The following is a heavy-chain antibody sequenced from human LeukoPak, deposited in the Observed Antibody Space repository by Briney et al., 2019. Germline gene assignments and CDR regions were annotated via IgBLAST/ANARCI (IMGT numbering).Heavy chain of an antibody. Sequence: ASVKVSCKASGYTFTDYYIHWVRRALGQGLEWMGWVDPRSGITKCTQKFQGRVTMTRDTSINTVYVDLSGLTFDDTAVYYCATDNYGMLDYWGQGTLVTVSS. CDR2: VDPRSGIT. CDR3: ATDNYGMLDY. D-gene: IGHD3-9*01. CDR1: GYTFTDYY. J-gene: IGHJ4*02. V-gene: IGHV1-2*02.